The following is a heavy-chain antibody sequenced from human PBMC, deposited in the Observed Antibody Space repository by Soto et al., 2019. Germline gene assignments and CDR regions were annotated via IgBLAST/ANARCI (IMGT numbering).Heavy chain of an antibody. Sequence: GGSLRLSCAASGFSFSISPMHWVRQAPGKGPEWVALISYDGTNKFYADSVKGRFTISRDNSKSTLYLQVDSLRPEDAAVYYCARDPKTSGGQHWAFNYFDYWGQGNLVTGSS. J-gene: IGHJ4*02. D-gene: IGHD7-27*01. V-gene: IGHV3-30-3*01. CDR2: ISYDGTNK. CDR1: GFSFSISP. CDR3: ARDPKTSGGQHWAFNYFDY.